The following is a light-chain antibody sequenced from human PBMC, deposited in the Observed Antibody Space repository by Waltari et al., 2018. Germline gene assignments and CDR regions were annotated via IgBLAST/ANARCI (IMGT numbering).Light chain of an antibody. CDR2: EVS. CDR1: SRDVGGYDL. CDR3: CSYAGSRDFWV. Sequence: QTDLTQPASVSGSPGQRITIPGTGTSRDVGGYDLVSWYQQHPGKAPKLIIYEVSERPSGLSNRFSGSKSGNTASLTISGLQAEDEAAYYCCSYAGSRDFWVFGGGTKLTVL. J-gene: IGLJ3*02. V-gene: IGLV2-23*02.